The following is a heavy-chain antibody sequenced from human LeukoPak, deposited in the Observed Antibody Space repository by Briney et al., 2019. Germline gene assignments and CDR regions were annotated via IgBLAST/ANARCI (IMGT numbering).Heavy chain of an antibody. Sequence: GGSLRLSCAASGFIVSSTYMSWARQAPGKGLEWVSLTYSGDRATYADSVKGRFTVSSDNLQNAVYLQMNSLRAEDTAVYYCARGAYSSNPPYYYYFMDVWGKGTTVTVSS. J-gene: IGHJ6*03. CDR3: ARGAYSSNPPYYYYFMDV. CDR2: TYSGDRA. D-gene: IGHD4-11*01. CDR1: GFIVSSTY. V-gene: IGHV3-53*01.